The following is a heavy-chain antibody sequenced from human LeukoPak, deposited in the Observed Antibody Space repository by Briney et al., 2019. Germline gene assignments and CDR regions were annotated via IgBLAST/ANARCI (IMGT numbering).Heavy chain of an antibody. CDR2: INSDGSST. CDR3: ARGYSSGYRIDY. D-gene: IGHD5-18*01. Sequence: GGSLRLSCAASGFTFSSYWMHWVRQAPGKGLVWVSRINSDGSSTTYADSVKGRFTISRDNAKSTPYLQMNSLRAEDTAVYYCARGYSSGYRIDYWGQGTLVTVSS. V-gene: IGHV3-74*01. CDR1: GFTFSSYW. J-gene: IGHJ4*02.